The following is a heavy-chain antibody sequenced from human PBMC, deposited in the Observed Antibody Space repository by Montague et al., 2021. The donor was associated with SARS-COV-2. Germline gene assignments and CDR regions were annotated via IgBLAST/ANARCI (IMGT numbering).Heavy chain of an antibody. CDR2: ISGSGGST. J-gene: IGHJ5*02. D-gene: IGHD5-12*01. CDR1: GFTFSSYA. V-gene: IGHV3-23*01. CDR3: AKDSSIVATTLWAYNWFDP. Sequence: SLRLSCAASGFTFSSYAMSWVRQAPGKGLEWVSAISGSGGSTYYADSVKGRFTISRDNSKNTLYLQMNSLRAEDTAVYYCAKDSSIVATTLWAYNWFDPWGQGTLVTGSS.